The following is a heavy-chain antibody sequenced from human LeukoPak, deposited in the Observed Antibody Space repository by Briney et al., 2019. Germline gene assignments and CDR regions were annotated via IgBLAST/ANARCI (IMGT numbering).Heavy chain of an antibody. CDR1: GFTFTTYW. Sequence: GGSLRLSCAASGFTFTTYWMTWARQAPGKGLEWVANIKPDGSDKYYVDSVKGRFTISRDNAKNSLSLQMNSLRAEDTAVYYCARDYGDAYWGQGTLVTVSS. V-gene: IGHV3-7*04. CDR2: IKPDGSDK. J-gene: IGHJ4*02. CDR3: ARDYGDAY. D-gene: IGHD4-17*01.